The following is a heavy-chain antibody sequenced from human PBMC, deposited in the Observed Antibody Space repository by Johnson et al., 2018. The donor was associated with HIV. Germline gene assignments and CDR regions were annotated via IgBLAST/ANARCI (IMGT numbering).Heavy chain of an antibody. CDR3: AKSCNWGPLTLDAFDS. Sequence: QVQLVESGGGVVQPGRSLRLSCSASGFTFSSYAMHWVRQAPGKGLEWVAVISYDGSIKYYVDSLKGRFTISRDNSKNTLYLQMNSLRPEDTALYYCAKSCNWGPLTLDAFDSWGEGTKGTVSS. V-gene: IGHV3-30*18. CDR1: GFTFSSYA. D-gene: IGHD7-27*01. CDR2: ISYDGSIK. J-gene: IGHJ3*02.